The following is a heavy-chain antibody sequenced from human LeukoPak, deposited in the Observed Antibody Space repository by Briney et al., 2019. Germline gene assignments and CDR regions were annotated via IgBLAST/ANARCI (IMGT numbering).Heavy chain of an antibody. J-gene: IGHJ4*02. CDR2: ISSSSSTI. D-gene: IGHD6-6*01. Sequence: GGSLRLSCAASGFTFSSYSMNWVRQAPGKGLEWVSYISSSSSTIYYADSVKGRFTISRDNAKNSLYLQMNSLRAEDTAVYYCARIYSSSLFDYWGQGTLVTVSS. V-gene: IGHV3-48*04. CDR3: ARIYSSSLFDY. CDR1: GFTFSSYS.